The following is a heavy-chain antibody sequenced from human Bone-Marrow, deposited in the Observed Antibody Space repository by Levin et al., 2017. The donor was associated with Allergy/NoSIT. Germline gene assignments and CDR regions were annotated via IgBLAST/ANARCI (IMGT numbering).Heavy chain of an antibody. V-gene: IGHV1-18*01. Sequence: ASVKVSCKASGYTFTEYGISWVRQAPGQGLEWMGWISADNSNTNYAQNFKARVTMTTDTSTSTAYMELRSLRSDDTAVYYCARAVAADNWFDPWGQGTLVTVSS. D-gene: IGHD4-23*01. CDR1: GYTFTEYG. CDR3: ARAVAADNWFDP. J-gene: IGHJ5*02. CDR2: ISADNSNT.